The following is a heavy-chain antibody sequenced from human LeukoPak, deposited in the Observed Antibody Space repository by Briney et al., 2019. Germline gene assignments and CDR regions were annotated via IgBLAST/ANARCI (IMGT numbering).Heavy chain of an antibody. J-gene: IGHJ4*02. Sequence: ASVKVSCKASGYTFTSYDINWVRQATGQGLEWMGWMNPNSGNTGYAQKFQGRVTMTRNTSISTAYMELSSLRSEDTAVYYCARVATILNPWMGHVDYWGQGTLVTVSS. CDR2: MNPNSGNT. CDR3: ARVATILNPWMGHVDY. V-gene: IGHV1-8*01. D-gene: IGHD5-12*01. CDR1: GYTFTSYD.